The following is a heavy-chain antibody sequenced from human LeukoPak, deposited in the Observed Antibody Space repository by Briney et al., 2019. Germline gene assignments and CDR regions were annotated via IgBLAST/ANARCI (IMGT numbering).Heavy chain of an antibody. CDR3: ARPHSGHLFDY. CDR2: ISRSSSTI. J-gene: IGHJ4*02. Sequence: GGSLRLSCAASGFTFSSYSMNWVRQAPGKGLEWVSYISRSSSTIYYADSVKGRFTISRDNAKNSLHLQMNSLRDEDTAVYYCARPHSGHLFDYWGQGTLVTVSS. D-gene: IGHD3-10*01. V-gene: IGHV3-48*02. CDR1: GFTFSSYS.